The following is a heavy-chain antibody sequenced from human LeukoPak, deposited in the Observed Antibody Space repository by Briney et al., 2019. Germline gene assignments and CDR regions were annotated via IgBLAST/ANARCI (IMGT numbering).Heavy chain of an antibody. CDR1: GLIFSSNY. V-gene: IGHV3-66*02. J-gene: IGHJ4*02. CDR3: GRGMGFCILSYFAY. D-gene: IGHD2-15*01. Sequence: PGGSLRLSCAASGLIFSSNYMSWVRQAPGKGLEWVSVLYSDGTTYYSDSVKGRFTISRDNSKNTLYLQMNSMGAEDTAVYYWGRGMGFCILSYFAYWAQGPLVPVSS. CDR2: LYSDGTT.